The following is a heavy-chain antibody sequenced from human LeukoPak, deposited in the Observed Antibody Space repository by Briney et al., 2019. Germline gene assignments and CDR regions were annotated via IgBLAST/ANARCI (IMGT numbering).Heavy chain of an antibody. J-gene: IGHJ3*02. Sequence: GESLKISCKGSGYTFTSYGISWVRQAPGQGLEWMGWISAYNGNTNYAQKLQGRVTMTTDTSTSTAYMELSSLRSEDTAVYYCARGRGGSSWFPRDAFDIWGQGTMVTVSS. CDR2: ISAYNGNT. V-gene: IGHV1-18*01. CDR1: GYTFTSYG. CDR3: ARGRGGSSWFPRDAFDI. D-gene: IGHD6-13*01.